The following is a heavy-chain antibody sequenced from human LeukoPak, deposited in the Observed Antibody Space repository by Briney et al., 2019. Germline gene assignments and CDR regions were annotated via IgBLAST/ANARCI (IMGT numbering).Heavy chain of an antibody. CDR2: ISYDGSNK. D-gene: IGHD2-21*02. CDR1: GFTFSSYG. V-gene: IGHV3-30*18. Sequence: PGGSLRLSCAASGFTFSSYGMHWVRQAPGKGLEWVAVISYDGSNKYYADSVKGRFTISRDNSKNTLYLQMNSLRAEDTAVYYCAKLPPVVVTAIRAFDIWGQGTMVTVSS. J-gene: IGHJ3*02. CDR3: AKLPPVVVTAIRAFDI.